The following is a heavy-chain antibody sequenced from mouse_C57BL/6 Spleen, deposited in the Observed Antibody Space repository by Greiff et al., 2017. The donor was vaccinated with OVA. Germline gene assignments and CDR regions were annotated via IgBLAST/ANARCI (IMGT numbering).Heavy chain of an antibody. CDR2: IYPGDGDT. CDR1: GYAFSSSW. Sequence: VQLQQSGPELVKPGASVKISCKASGYAFSSSWMNWVKQRPGKGLEWIGRIYPGDGDTNYNGKFKGKATLTADKSSSTAYMQLSSLTSEDSAVYFCARMYYGSSHWYFDVWGTGTTVTVSS. J-gene: IGHJ1*03. CDR3: ARMYYGSSHWYFDV. V-gene: IGHV1-82*01. D-gene: IGHD1-1*01.